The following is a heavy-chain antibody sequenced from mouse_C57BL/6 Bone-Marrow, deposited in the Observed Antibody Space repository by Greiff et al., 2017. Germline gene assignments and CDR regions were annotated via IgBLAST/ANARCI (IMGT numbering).Heavy chain of an antibody. Sequence: QVQLQQPGAELVKPGASVKLSCKASGYTFTSYWMHWVKQRPGQGLEWIAMIHPNSGSTNYNEKFKSKATLTVDKSSSTAYMQLSSLTSEDSAVYYCARYTDYYGSSYWYFDVGGTGTTGTVSA. CDR1: GYTFTSYW. CDR2: IHPNSGST. J-gene: IGHJ1*03. CDR3: ARYTDYYGSSYWYFDV. D-gene: IGHD1-1*01. V-gene: IGHV1-64*01.